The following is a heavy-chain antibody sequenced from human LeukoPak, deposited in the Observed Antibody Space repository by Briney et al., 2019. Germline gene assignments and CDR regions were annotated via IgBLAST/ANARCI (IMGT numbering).Heavy chain of an antibody. CDR1: GYTFTSYG. CDR3: ARGSRSGWYFWFDP. CDR2: ISAYNGNT. D-gene: IGHD6-19*01. V-gene: IGHV1-18*01. Sequence: GSSVKVSCKASGYTFTSYGISWVQQAPGQGLEWMGWISAYNGNTNYAQKLQGRVTMTTDTSTSTAYMELRSLRSDDTAVYYCARGSRSGWYFWFDPWGQGTLVTVSS. J-gene: IGHJ5*02.